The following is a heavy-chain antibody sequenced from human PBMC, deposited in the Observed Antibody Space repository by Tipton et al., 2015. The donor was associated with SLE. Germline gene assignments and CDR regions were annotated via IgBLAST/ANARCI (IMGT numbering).Heavy chain of an antibody. D-gene: IGHD6-19*01. CDR1: GASISDHY. CDR3: ATHPRSYSSGWSYYFDY. V-gene: IGHV4-59*11. CDR2: ICSSGST. J-gene: IGHJ4*01. Sequence: TLSLTCTVSGASISDHYWTWIRQPPGKGLEGIGYICSSGSTTYTPSLKSRIAISVDTSTMQFSLRLSSVTAADTAVYYCATHPRSYSSGWSYYFDYWGQGALVTVSS.